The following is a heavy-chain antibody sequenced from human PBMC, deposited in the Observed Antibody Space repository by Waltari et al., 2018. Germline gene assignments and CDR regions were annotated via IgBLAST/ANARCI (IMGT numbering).Heavy chain of an antibody. CDR1: GFSLSNARMG. Sequence: QVTLKESGPVLVKPTETLTLTCTVSGFSLSNARMGVSWIRQPPGKALEWLAHIFSNDEKSYSTSLKSRLTISKDTSKSQVVLTMTNMDPVDTATYYCARIRSSSRYYFDYWGQGTLVTVSS. D-gene: IGHD6-6*01. J-gene: IGHJ4*02. V-gene: IGHV2-26*01. CDR2: IFSNDEK. CDR3: ARIRSSSRYYFDY.